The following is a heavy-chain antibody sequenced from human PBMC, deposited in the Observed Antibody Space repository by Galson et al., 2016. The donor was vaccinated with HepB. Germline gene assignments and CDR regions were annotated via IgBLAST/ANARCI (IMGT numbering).Heavy chain of an antibody. J-gene: IGHJ6*02. D-gene: IGHD6-19*01. CDR1: GYSFSTYW. V-gene: IGHV5-51*01. Sequence: QSGAEVKQPGESLKISCKGSGYSFSTYWIGWVRQVPGKGLEWMGIIYPGDSDTKYSPSFQGQVTISADESRSAAFLQWNSLKASDTAMYCCVRLPLVSGKRYYGVDVWGQGTTVTVSS. CDR2: IYPGDSDT. CDR3: VRLPLVSGKRYYGVDV.